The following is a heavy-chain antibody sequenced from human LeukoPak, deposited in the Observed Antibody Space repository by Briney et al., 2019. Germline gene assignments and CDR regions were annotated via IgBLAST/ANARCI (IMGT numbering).Heavy chain of an antibody. CDR2: IDPGDSDT. CDR3: ARQATTVSPSDY. D-gene: IGHD4-17*01. V-gene: IGHV5-51*01. J-gene: IGHJ4*02. Sequence: GESLKISCKGSGYSFTSYWIVWVRQMPGKGLEWMGIIDPGDSDTRYSPSFQGQVTISADKSISTAYLQWRSLKALDTAMYYCARQATTVSPSDYWGQGTLVTVSS. CDR1: GYSFTSYW.